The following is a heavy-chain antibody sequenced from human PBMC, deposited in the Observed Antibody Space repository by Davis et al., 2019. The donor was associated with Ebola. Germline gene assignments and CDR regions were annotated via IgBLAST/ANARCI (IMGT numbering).Heavy chain of an antibody. CDR1: GFTFSNAW. J-gene: IGHJ6*02. V-gene: IGHV3-15*01. D-gene: IGHD3-10*01. CDR3: TTNYYGSGSLPMDV. CDR2: IKSKTDGGTT. Sequence: GESLKISCAASGFTFSNAWMSWVRQAPGKGLEWVGRIKSKTDGGTTDYAAPVKGRFTISRDDSKNTLYLQMNSLKTEDTAVYYCTTNYYGSGSLPMDVWGQGTTVTVSS.